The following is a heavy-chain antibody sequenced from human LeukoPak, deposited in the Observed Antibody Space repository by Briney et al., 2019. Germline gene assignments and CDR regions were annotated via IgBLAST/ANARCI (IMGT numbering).Heavy chain of an antibody. Sequence: HSGGSLRLSCAASRFTFSSYWMSCVRQAPGKGLEWVANIKQDGSERYYVDSVKGRFTISRDNAKNSLYLQMNSLRAEDTAVYYCAREMVRGLDFDYWGQGTLITVSS. CDR3: AREMVRGLDFDY. D-gene: IGHD3-10*01. J-gene: IGHJ4*02. CDR2: IKQDGSER. CDR1: RFTFSSYW. V-gene: IGHV3-7*03.